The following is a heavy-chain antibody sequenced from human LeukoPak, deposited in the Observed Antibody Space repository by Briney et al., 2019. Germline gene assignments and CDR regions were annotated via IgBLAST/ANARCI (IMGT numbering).Heavy chain of an antibody. Sequence: SVKVSCKASGGTFSSYATSWVRPAPGQGREWMGRIIPILGIANYAQKFQGRVTITAEKSTSTAYMELSSLKSEDTAVYDCARRVGLGESEYSSSSPVDAFDIWGQGTMVTVSS. V-gene: IGHV1-69*04. CDR2: IIPILGIA. CDR3: ARRVGLGESEYSSSSPVDAFDI. J-gene: IGHJ3*02. CDR1: GGTFSSYA. D-gene: IGHD6-13*01.